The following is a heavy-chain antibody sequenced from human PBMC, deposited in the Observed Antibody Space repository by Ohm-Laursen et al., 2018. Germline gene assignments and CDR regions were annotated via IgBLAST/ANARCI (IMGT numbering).Heavy chain of an antibody. CDR1: GYTFTGYY. J-gene: IGHJ4*02. Sequence: ASVKVSCKTSGYTFTGYYMHWVRQAPGQGLEWMGWINPNSGGTNYAQKFQGRVTMTRDTSISTAYMELSRLRSDDTAVYYCARPLRRWQQFDYWGQGTLVTVSS. V-gene: IGHV1-2*02. D-gene: IGHD4-23*01. CDR2: INPNSGGT. CDR3: ARPLRRWQQFDY.